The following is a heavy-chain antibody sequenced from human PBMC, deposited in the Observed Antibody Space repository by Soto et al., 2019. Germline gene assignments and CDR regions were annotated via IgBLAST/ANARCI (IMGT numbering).Heavy chain of an antibody. CDR1: DYTFTSYG. D-gene: IGHD4-17*01. CDR3: ARAARPYGDFDY. CDR2: ISAYNRNT. V-gene: IGHV1-18*04. J-gene: IGHJ4*02. Sequence: QAQLVQSGAEVKKPGASVKVSCKASDYTFTSYGISWVRQAPGQGLELMGWISAYNRNTNYAQKLQDRVTMTTDTSTNTAYMDLRSLRSDDTARYYCARAARPYGDFDYWGQGTLVTVSS.